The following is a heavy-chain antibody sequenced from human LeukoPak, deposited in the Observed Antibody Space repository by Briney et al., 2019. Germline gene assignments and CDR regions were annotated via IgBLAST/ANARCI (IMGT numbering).Heavy chain of an antibody. CDR2: ISAYNGNT. Sequence: GASVKVSCKASGYTFTSYGISWVRQAPGQGLEWMGWISAYNGNTNYAQKLQGRVTMTTDTSTSTAYMELRSLRSDDTAVYYCARPHADTAIDAFDIWGQGTMVTVSS. D-gene: IGHD5-18*01. CDR1: GYTFTSYG. J-gene: IGHJ3*02. V-gene: IGHV1-18*01. CDR3: ARPHADTAIDAFDI.